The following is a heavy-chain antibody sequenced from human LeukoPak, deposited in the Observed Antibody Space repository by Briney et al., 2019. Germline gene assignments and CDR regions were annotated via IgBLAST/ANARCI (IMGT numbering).Heavy chain of an antibody. D-gene: IGHD5/OR15-5a*01. Sequence: GGSLRLPCAASGFTFSRYWMHWVRQAPGKGLVWVSRINGDGSSTTYADAVKGRFTISRDTAKNTLYLQMNSLRAEDTAVYYCARAATYDIMSLFDPWGQGTLVTVSS. V-gene: IGHV3-74*01. CDR1: GFTFSRYW. CDR2: INGDGSST. J-gene: IGHJ5*02. CDR3: ARAATYDIMSLFDP.